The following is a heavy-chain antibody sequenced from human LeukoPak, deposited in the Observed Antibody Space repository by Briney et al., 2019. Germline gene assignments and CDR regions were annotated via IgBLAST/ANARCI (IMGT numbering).Heavy chain of an antibody. V-gene: IGHV4-59*01. CDR3: ASQYYYDSSGYYRPLYYFDY. J-gene: IGHJ4*02. Sequence: SETLSLTCTVSGGSISSYYWSWIRQPPGKGLEWIGYIYYSGSTNYNTSLKSRVTISVDTSKNQFSLKLSSVTAADTAVYYCASQYYYDSSGYYRPLYYFDYWGQGTLVTVSS. CDR1: GGSISSYY. D-gene: IGHD3-22*01. CDR2: IYYSGST.